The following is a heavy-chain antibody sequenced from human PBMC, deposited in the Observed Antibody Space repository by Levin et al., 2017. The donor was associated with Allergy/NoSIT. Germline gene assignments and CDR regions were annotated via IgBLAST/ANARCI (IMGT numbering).Heavy chain of an antibody. CDR1: GGSISSFY. D-gene: IGHD3-16*01. Sequence: GSLRLSCTVSGGSISSFYWSWIRQPPGKNLEWIGYIYYSGSTYYNPSLKSRVTISVDTSKNQLSLRLRSVTAADTAVYYCARTHANYDYAWGPDACDTWGQGTLVTVSS. CDR2: IYYSGST. J-gene: IGHJ5*02. V-gene: IGHV4-59*08. CDR3: ARTHANYDYAWGPDACDT.